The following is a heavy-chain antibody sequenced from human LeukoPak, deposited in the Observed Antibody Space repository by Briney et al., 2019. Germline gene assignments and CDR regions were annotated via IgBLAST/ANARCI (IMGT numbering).Heavy chain of an antibody. CDR1: GYTFINYG. Sequence: GASVKVSCKASGYTFINYGISWVRQAPGQGLEWMGWISAYNGNTNYAQKLQGRVTMTTDTSTSTAYMELRSLRSDDTAVYYRARDLLFVVAGTFDPWGQGTLVTVSS. V-gene: IGHV1-18*01. D-gene: IGHD6-19*01. CDR2: ISAYNGNT. J-gene: IGHJ5*02. CDR3: ARDLLFVVAGTFDP.